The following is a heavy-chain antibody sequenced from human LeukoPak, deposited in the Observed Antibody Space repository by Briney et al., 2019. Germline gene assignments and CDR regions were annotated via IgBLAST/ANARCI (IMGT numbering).Heavy chain of an antibody. CDR1: GGTFSSYA. J-gene: IGHJ6*02. D-gene: IGHD5-18*01. V-gene: IGHV1-69*13. CDR2: IIPIFGTA. Sequence: ASVKVSCTASGGTFSSYAISWVRQAPGQGLEWMGGIIPIFGTANYAQKFQGRVTITADESTSTAYMELSSLRSEDTAVYYCASAHNGAMVNRGVYYYGMDVWGQGTTVTVSS. CDR3: ASAHNGAMVNRGVYYYGMDV.